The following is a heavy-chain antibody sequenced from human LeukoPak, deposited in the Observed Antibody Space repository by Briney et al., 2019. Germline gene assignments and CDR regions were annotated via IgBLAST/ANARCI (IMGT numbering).Heavy chain of an antibody. J-gene: IGHJ4*02. CDR2: INHSGST. CDR3: ARLRRIAAAGMDY. CDR1: GGSFSGYY. D-gene: IGHD6-13*01. V-gene: IGHV4-34*01. Sequence: SETLSLTCAVYGGSFSGYYWSWIRQPPGKGLEWIGEINHSGSTNYNPSLKSRVTISVDTSKNQFSLKLSSVTAADTAVYYCARLRRIAAAGMDYWGQGTLVTVSS.